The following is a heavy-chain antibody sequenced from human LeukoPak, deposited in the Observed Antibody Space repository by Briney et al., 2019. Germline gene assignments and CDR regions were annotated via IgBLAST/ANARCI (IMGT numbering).Heavy chain of an antibody. Sequence: GGSLRLPCAASGFTFSSYWMNWVRQAPGKGLEWVANIKQDGSEKFYVDSVKGRFTISRDNAKNSLYLQMNSLRAEDTAVYYCAREGVTDFDYWGQGTLVTVSS. CDR3: AREGVTDFDY. V-gene: IGHV3-7*01. J-gene: IGHJ4*02. CDR1: GFTFSSYW. CDR2: IKQDGSEK. D-gene: IGHD2-21*02.